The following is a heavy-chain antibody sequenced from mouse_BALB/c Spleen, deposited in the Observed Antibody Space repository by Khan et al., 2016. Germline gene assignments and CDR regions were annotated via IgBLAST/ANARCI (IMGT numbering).Heavy chain of an antibody. D-gene: IGHD2-1*01. J-gene: IGHJ2*01. CDR3: NAIYYGNYIYFDY. V-gene: IGHV14-4*02. Sequence: VQLQQSGAELVRSGASVRLSCTASGFNIKDYYMHWVKQRPEQGLEWIGWIDPENGATEYAPKFQGKATMTADTSSNTAYLQLSSLTSEDTAVYYSNAIYYGNYIYFDYWCQGTTLTFSS. CDR2: IDPENGAT. CDR1: GFNIKDYY.